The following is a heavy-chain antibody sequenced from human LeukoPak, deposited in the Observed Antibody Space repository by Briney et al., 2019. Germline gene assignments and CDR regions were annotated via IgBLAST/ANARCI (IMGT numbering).Heavy chain of an antibody. V-gene: IGHV1-18*01. D-gene: IGHD2-21*02. CDR1: GYTFTSYG. CDR2: ISAYNGNT. CDR3: ARDPTYCGGDCYHTPDY. Sequence: ASVKVSCKAFGYTFTSYGISWVRQAPGQGLEWMGWISAYNGNTNYAQKLQGRVTMTTDTSTSTAYMELRSLRSDDTAVYYCARDPTYCGGDCYHTPDYWGQGTLVTVSS. J-gene: IGHJ4*02.